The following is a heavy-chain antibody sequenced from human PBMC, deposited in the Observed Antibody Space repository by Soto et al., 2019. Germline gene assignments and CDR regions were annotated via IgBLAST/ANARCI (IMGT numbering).Heavy chain of an antibody. CDR3: ARDTGGDYFNWFDP. CDR1: GYTFTSYA. J-gene: IGHJ5*02. Sequence: GSSVKVSCKASGYTFTSYAMHWVRQAPGQRLEWMGWINAGNGNTKYSQKFQGRVTITRDTSASTAYMELSSLRSEDTAVYYCARDTGGDYFNWFDPWGQGTMVTVSS. CDR2: INAGNGNT. D-gene: IGHD4-17*01. V-gene: IGHV1-3*01.